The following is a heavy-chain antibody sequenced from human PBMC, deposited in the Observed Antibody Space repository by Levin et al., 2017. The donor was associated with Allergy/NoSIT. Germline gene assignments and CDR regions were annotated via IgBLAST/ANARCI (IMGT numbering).Heavy chain of an antibody. CDR1: GFTFTNYA. V-gene: IGHV3-23*01. J-gene: IGHJ5*02. Sequence: GGSLRLSCAASGFTFTNYAMNWVRQAPGKGLEWVSAISGSGISTYYADSVKGRFTISRDNSKNTLYLQMNSLRAEDTAVYYCLSGYCSGGSCYSHLFDPWGQGTLVTVSP. CDR2: ISGSGIST. D-gene: IGHD2-15*01. CDR3: LSGYCSGGSCYSHLFDP.